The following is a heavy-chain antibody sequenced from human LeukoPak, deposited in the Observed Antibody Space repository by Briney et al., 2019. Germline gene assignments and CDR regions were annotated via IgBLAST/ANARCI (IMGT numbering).Heavy chain of an antibody. D-gene: IGHD3-10*01. CDR3: ARLPRGSGSYYNEPYWYFDL. J-gene: IGHJ2*01. V-gene: IGHV1-46*01. Sequence: ASVKVSCKASGYTFTSYYMHWVRQAPGQGLEWMGIINPSGGSTSYAQKFQGRVTMTRDTSISTAYMELSRLRSDDTAVYYCARLPRGSGSYYNEPYWYFDLWGRGTLVTVSS. CDR2: INPSGGST. CDR1: GYTFTSYY.